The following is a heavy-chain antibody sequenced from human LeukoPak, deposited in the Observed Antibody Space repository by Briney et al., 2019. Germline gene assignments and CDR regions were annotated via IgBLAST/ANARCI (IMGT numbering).Heavy chain of an antibody. D-gene: IGHD6-13*01. V-gene: IGHV4-59*01. Sequence: KPSETLSLTCTVSGGSISSYYWSWIRQPPGKGLEWIGYIYYIGSTNYNPSLKSRVTISVDKSKNQFSLKLSSVTAADTAVYYCARYSSWYVDYWGQGTLVTVSS. CDR3: ARYSSWYVDY. J-gene: IGHJ4*02. CDR1: GGSISSYY. CDR2: IYYIGST.